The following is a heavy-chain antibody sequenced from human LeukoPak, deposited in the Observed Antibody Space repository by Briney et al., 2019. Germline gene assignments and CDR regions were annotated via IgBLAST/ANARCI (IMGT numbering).Heavy chain of an antibody. Sequence: PSETLSLTCAVYGGSFSGYYSSWIRQLPGKGLEWIGELNDSGGTNYNPYLKSRVTKSVDTSKNQFSQKLSAVTAADTAVYYCARGPHIVLMVYARTLFDPWGQGTLVTVFS. CDR3: ARGPHIVLMVYARTLFDP. V-gene: IGHV4-34*01. CDR2: LNDSGGT. J-gene: IGHJ5*02. D-gene: IGHD2-8*01. CDR1: GGSFSGYY.